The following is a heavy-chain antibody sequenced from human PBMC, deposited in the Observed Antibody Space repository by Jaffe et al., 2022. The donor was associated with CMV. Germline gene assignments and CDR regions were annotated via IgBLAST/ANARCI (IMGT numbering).Heavy chain of an antibody. J-gene: IGHJ3*02. V-gene: IGHV4-39*01. CDR1: GGSISSSSYY. D-gene: IGHD3-10*01. CDR2: IYYSGST. Sequence: QLQLQESGPGLVKPSETLSLTCTVSGGSISSSSYYWGWIRQPPGKGLEWIGSIYYSGSTYYNPSLKSRVTISVDTSKNQFSLKLSSVTAADTAVYYCARFTLLIGAFDIWGQGTMVTVSS. CDR3: ARFTLLIGAFDI.